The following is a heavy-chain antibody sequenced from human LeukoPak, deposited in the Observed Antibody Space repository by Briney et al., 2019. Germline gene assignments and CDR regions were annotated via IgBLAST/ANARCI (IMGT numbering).Heavy chain of an antibody. D-gene: IGHD1-26*01. Sequence: PGGSLRLSCAASGFTFSNAWMNWVRQAPGKGLEWVSAISGSGGSTYYADSVKGRFTISRDNSKNTLYLQMNSLRAEDTAVYYCAKDQWELLIFDYWGQGTLVTVSS. CDR2: ISGSGGST. CDR1: GFTFSNAW. CDR3: AKDQWELLIFDY. V-gene: IGHV3-23*01. J-gene: IGHJ4*02.